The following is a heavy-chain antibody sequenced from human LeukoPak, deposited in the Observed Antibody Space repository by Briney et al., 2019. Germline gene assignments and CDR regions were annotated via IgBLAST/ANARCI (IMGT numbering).Heavy chain of an antibody. J-gene: IGHJ4*02. CDR2: ISWDGGST. CDR3: AKDDYGDYVRYFDY. CDR1: GFTFDDYT. Sequence: GGSLRLSCAASGFTFDDYTMHWVRQAPGKGLEWVSLISWDGGSTYYADSVKGRFTISRDNSKNTLYLQMNSLRAEDTAVYYCAKDDYGDYVRYFDYWAREPWSPSPQ. V-gene: IGHV3-43*01. D-gene: IGHD4-17*01.